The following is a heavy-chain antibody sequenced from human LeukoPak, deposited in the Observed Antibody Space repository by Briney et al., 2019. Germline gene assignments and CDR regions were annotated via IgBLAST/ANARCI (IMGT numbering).Heavy chain of an antibody. V-gene: IGHV1-69*13. Sequence: EASVKVSCMASGGTFSSYAISWVRQAPGQGLEWMGGIIPIFGTANYAQKSQGRVTITADESTSTAYMELSSLRSEDTAVYYCARVLAHYDFWSGYLYWGQGTLVTVSS. J-gene: IGHJ4*02. D-gene: IGHD3-3*01. CDR2: IIPIFGTA. CDR1: GGTFSSYA. CDR3: ARVLAHYDFWSGYLY.